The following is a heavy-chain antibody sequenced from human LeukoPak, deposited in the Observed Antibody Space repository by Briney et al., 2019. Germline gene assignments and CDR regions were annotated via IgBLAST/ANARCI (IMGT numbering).Heavy chain of an antibody. V-gene: IGHV1-69*13. CDR2: IIPIFGTA. CDR1: GGTFSNYA. J-gene: IGHJ3*01. CDR3: AREARFHSLSSGYYYDAFDV. Sequence: ASVKVSCKASGGTFSNYAISWVRQAPGQGLEWMGGIIPIFGTANYAQKFQGRVTITADESTSTAYMELSSLRSEDTAVYYCAREARFHSLSSGYYYDAFDVWGQGTMVTVSS. D-gene: IGHD3-22*01.